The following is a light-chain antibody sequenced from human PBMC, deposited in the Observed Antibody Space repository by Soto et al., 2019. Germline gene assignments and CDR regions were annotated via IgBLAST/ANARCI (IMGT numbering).Light chain of an antibody. CDR3: CSYAGSYTVV. Sequence: QSALTQPPSASGSPGQSVTISCTGTSSDVGGYHYVSWYQQHPGKAPKLMIYDVSKRPSGVPDRFSGSKSGNTASLTISGLQAEDEADYYCCSYAGSYTVVFGGGTKLTVL. J-gene: IGLJ2*01. CDR2: DVS. CDR1: SSDVGGYHY. V-gene: IGLV2-11*01.